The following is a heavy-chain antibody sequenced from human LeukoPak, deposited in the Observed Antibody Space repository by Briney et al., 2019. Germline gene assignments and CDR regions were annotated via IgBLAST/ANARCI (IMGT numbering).Heavy chain of an antibody. Sequence: SVKVSCKASGYTFTGYYMHWVRQAPGQGLEWMGWINPNSGGTNYAQKFQGRVTMTRDTSISTAYMELSRLRSDDTAVYYCARDRRVHITMVRGVMSYWGQGTLVTVPS. V-gene: IGHV1-2*02. J-gene: IGHJ4*02. CDR2: INPNSGGT. CDR3: ARDRRVHITMVRGVMSY. D-gene: IGHD3-10*01. CDR1: GYTFTGYY.